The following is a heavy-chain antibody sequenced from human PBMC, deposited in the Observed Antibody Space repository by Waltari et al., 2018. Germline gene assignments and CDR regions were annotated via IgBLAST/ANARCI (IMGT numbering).Heavy chain of an antibody. V-gene: IGHV3-33*08. D-gene: IGHD2-2*01. Sequence: QVQLVESGGGLIQPGGSLRLSCAASGFTVSSNYMSWVRQAPGKGLEWVAVIWYDGSNKYYADSVKGRFTISRDNSKNTLYLQMNSLRAEDTAVYYCARGQLVPAADDAFDIWGQGTMVTVSS. CDR2: IWYDGSNK. J-gene: IGHJ3*02. CDR3: ARGQLVPAADDAFDI. CDR1: GFTVSSNY.